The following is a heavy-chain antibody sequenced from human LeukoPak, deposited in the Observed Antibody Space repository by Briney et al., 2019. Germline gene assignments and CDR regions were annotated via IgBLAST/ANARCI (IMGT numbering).Heavy chain of an antibody. V-gene: IGHV4-34*01. CDR1: GGSFSGYY. J-gene: IGHJ3*02. CDR2: INHSGST. Sequence: SETLSLTCAVYGGSFSGYYWSWIRQPPGKGLEWIGEINHSGSTNYNPSLKSRVTISVDTSKNQFSLKLSSVTAADTAVYYCARGRHSSGWYAGHDAFDIWGQGTMVTVSS. D-gene: IGHD6-19*01. CDR3: ARGRHSSGWYAGHDAFDI.